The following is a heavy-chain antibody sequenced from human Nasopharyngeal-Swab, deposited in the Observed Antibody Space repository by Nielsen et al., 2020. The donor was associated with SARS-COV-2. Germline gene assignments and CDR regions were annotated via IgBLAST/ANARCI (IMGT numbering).Heavy chain of an antibody. V-gene: IGHV1-2*06. D-gene: IGHD5-24*01. CDR2: IGTNSGGT. CDR1: GYTFPAFS. J-gene: IGHJ4*02. Sequence: SVKVSCKASGYTFPAFSTHWVRQSPGQGLEWVGRIGTNSGGTLYAQRFRGRVTMTRDTSVATAYMELSDLRSDDTAVYYCARDSPASRGDYWGQGTLVTVSS. CDR3: ARDSPASRGDY.